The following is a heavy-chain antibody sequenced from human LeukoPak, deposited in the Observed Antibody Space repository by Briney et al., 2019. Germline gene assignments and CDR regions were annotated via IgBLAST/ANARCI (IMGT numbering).Heavy chain of an antibody. CDR3: ARRLTQYDCFDP. V-gene: IGHV6-1*01. CDR2: TYYRSTWYN. Sequence: HSQTLSLTCAISGDSVSSNSVTWNWIRQSPSRGLEWLGRTYYRSTWYNDYAVSVRGRITVNPDTSKNQFSLHLNSVTPEDTAVYYCARRLTQYDCFDPWGQGILDTVSS. J-gene: IGHJ5*02. D-gene: IGHD2-2*01. CDR1: GDSVSSNSVT.